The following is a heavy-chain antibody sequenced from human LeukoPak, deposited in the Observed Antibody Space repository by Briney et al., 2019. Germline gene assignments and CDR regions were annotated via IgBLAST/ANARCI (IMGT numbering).Heavy chain of an antibody. CDR1: GFTFSSYS. Sequence: PGGSLRLSCAASGFTFSSYSMNWVRQAPGRGLEWVSSISSSSSYIYYADSVKGRFTISRDNAKNSLYLQMNSLRAEDTAVYYCASIVVPAARGSYYYGMDVWGQGTTVTVSS. CDR2: ISSSSSYI. J-gene: IGHJ6*02. D-gene: IGHD2-2*01. V-gene: IGHV3-21*01. CDR3: ASIVVPAARGSYYYGMDV.